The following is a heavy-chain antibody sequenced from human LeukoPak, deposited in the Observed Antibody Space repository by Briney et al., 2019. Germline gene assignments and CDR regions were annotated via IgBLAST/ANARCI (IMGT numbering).Heavy chain of an antibody. CDR3: ARHEVYANPGGGYYMDV. CDR1: GYSFTSYW. J-gene: IGHJ6*03. Sequence: GASLKISCAGCGYSFTSYWIGWVRQTPGEGLGLMGIISSSGSTTCYRPSFQSQVTTSVNKTISTSYLQWSSLKASDTAMYYCARHEVYANPGGGYYMDVWGKGTTVTVSS. CDR2: ISSSGSTT. D-gene: IGHD2-8*01. V-gene: IGHV5-51*01.